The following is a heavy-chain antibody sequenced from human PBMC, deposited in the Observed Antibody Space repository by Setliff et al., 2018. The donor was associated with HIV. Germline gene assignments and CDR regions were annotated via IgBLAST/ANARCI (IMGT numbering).Heavy chain of an antibody. CDR3: ASPNVGCSGGTCYAGSAFYY. CDR2: IIPHIGAA. J-gene: IGHJ4*02. Sequence: SVNVSCKVSGDTFRNYALNWVRQAPGQGLEWMGGIIPHIGAAVYAQNVQGRVTITADESTSTAYMELRTLRSEDTAISYCASPNVGCSGGTCYAGSAFYYWGQGSPVTVSS. CDR1: GDTFRNYA. D-gene: IGHD2-15*01. V-gene: IGHV1-69*13.